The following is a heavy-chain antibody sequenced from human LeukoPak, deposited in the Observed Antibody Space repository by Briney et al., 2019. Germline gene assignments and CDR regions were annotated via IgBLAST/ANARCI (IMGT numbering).Heavy chain of an antibody. Sequence: GESLKISCKGSGSSFTSYWIGWVRQMPGKGLEWMGIIYPGDSDTRYSPSFQGQVTISADKSISTAYLQWSSLKASDTAMYYCARRKYYDSSGYYPKYFDYWGQGTLVTVSS. CDR3: ARRKYYDSSGYYPKYFDY. CDR2: IYPGDSDT. CDR1: GSSFTSYW. J-gene: IGHJ4*02. V-gene: IGHV5-51*01. D-gene: IGHD3-22*01.